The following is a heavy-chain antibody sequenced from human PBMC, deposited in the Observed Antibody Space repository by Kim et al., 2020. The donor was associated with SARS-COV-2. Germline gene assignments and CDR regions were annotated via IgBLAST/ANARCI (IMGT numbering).Heavy chain of an antibody. CDR3: ARKSGGSGYFDFDH. V-gene: IGHV3-74*01. CDR1: GLTLSGYW. D-gene: IGHD5-12*01. CDR2: INSDGTTK. J-gene: IGHJ4*02. Sequence: GGSLRLSCAASGLTLSGYWMHWVRQAPGKGLVWVSRINSDGTTKNYAESVRGRFTVSRDNAKNTLYLQMNSLTAEDTAVYYCARKSGGSGYFDFDHWGQGTLVTVSS.